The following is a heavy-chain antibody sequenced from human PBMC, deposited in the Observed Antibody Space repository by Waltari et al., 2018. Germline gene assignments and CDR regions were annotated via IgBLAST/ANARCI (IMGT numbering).Heavy chain of an antibody. Sequence: QVQLQESGPGLVKPSETLSLTCTVSGGSISSYYWSWIRQPPGKGLEWIGYIYYSGSTNYNPSLKSRVTISVDTSKNQFSLKLSSVTAADTAVYYCARTPSYYDFWSGWYFDLWGRGTLVTVSS. D-gene: IGHD3-3*01. V-gene: IGHV4-59*08. CDR2: IYYSGST. CDR1: GGSISSYY. J-gene: IGHJ2*01. CDR3: ARTPSYYDFWSGWYFDL.